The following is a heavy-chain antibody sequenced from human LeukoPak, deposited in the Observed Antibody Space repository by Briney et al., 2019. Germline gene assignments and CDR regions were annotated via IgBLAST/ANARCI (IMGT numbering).Heavy chain of an antibody. V-gene: IGHV4-31*03. Sequence: SETPSLTCTVSGGSISSGGYYWSWIRQHPGKGLEWIGYIYYSGSTYYNPSLKGRVTISVDTSKNQFSLKLSSVTAADTAVYYCARELEGQIDYWGQGTLVTVSS. CDR1: GGSISSGGYY. CDR2: IYYSGST. J-gene: IGHJ4*02. D-gene: IGHD3-3*01. CDR3: ARELEGQIDY.